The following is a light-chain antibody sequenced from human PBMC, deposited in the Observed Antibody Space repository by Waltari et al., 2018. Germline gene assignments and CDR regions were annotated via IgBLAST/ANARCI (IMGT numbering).Light chain of an antibody. CDR1: RNVNGA. J-gene: IGKJ1*01. CDR2: HAS. CDR3: QHYLRLPVT. V-gene: IGKV3-20*01. Sequence: EIVLTQSPGTLSLSPGEGATLSCRASRNVNGALAWYQQKPGQAPRLLIYHASNRATGIPDRFSGSGSGTDFSLTISRLEPEDFAVYYCQHYLRLPVTFGQGTKVES.